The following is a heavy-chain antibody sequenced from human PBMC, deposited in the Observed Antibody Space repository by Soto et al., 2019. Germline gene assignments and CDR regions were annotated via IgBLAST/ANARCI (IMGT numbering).Heavy chain of an antibody. CDR2: INHSGST. J-gene: IGHJ6*02. Sequence: PSETLSLTCAVYGGSFSGYYWSWIRQPPGKGLEWIGEINHSGSTNYNPSLKSRVSISVDTSKNQFSLKLSSVTAADTAVYYCGRRRGIAARPWLGIAVAGTIGMDVWGPGTTATVSS. CDR1: GGSFSGYY. D-gene: IGHD6-19*01. CDR3: GRRRGIAARPWLGIAVAGTIGMDV. V-gene: IGHV4-34*01.